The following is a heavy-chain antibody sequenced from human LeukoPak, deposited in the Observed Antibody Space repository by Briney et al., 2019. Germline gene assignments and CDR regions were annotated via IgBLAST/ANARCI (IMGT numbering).Heavy chain of an antibody. D-gene: IGHD5-12*01. Sequence: GGSLRLSCAASGFTFSSCEMNWVRQAPGKGLEWVSYISSGGSTIYYADSVKGRFTTSRDNAKNGLYLQMNSLRAEDTAVYYCARGGRDGYDFDYGGQGTLVTVSS. CDR3: ARGGRDGYDFDY. V-gene: IGHV3-48*03. CDR1: GFTFSSCE. CDR2: ISSGGSTI. J-gene: IGHJ4*02.